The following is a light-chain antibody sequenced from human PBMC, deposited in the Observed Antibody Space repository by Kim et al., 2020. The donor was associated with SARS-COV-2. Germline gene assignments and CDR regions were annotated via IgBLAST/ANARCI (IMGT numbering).Light chain of an antibody. CDR2: MNS. Sequence: SVYPGQTVSMTCSGDILGDKTASWYQQKSGQAPVLVIDMNSHRPSGIPERFSGSKSGNTATLTISGTHALDEADYYCQTWDSAVFVFGTGTKVTVL. J-gene: IGLJ1*01. CDR1: ILGDKT. CDR3: QTWDSAVFV. V-gene: IGLV3-1*01.